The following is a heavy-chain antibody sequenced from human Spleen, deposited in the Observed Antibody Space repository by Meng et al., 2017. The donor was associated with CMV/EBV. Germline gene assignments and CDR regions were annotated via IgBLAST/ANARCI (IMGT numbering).Heavy chain of an antibody. D-gene: IGHD5-24*01. CDR1: SSGSYY. V-gene: IGHV4-61*01. Sequence: SSGSYYWSWIRQNPGKGLEWIEYIYDSGSTNYHPSLKSRVTISVDTSKNQFSLKLSSVTAADTAVYYCARDRASYVEMARSRGWFDPWGQGTLVTVSS. CDR3: ARDRASYVEMARSRGWFDP. CDR2: IYDSGST. J-gene: IGHJ5*02.